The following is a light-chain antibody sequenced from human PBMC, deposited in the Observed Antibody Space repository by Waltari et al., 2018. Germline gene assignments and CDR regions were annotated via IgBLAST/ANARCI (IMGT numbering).Light chain of an antibody. CDR1: ALPKQY. CDR2: KDT. CDR3: QSIDISGTYV. Sequence: SYELTQPPSVSMSPGQTAKITCSGDALPKQYVYWYRQKPGQAPFLLIYKDTERPSGIPERFSGSSSGTTVTLTISGVQAEDEADYYCQSIDISGTYVFGTGTKVTVL. J-gene: IGLJ1*01. V-gene: IGLV3-25*03.